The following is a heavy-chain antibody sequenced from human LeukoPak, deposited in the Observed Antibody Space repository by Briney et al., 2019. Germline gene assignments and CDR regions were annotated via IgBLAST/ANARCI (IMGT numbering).Heavy chain of an antibody. CDR3: TTVPRIYYYYYGTDV. CDR2: IKQDGSVE. Sequence: GGSLRLSCAASGFTFSSYWMSWVRQAPGKGLEWVANIKQDGSVEYYVVSVKGRFTISRDNAKESLYLQMNSLRAEDTAVYYCTTVPRIYYYYYGTDVWGQGTTVTVSS. V-gene: IGHV3-7*05. D-gene: IGHD1-14*01. CDR1: GFTFSSYW. J-gene: IGHJ6*02.